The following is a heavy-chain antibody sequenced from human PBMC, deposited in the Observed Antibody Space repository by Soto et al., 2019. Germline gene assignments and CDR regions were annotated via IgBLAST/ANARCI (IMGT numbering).Heavy chain of an antibody. CDR2: LYTDDRT. Sequence: GGSLRLSCAASGFIVSNKHMGWVRQAPGKGLESVSILYTDDRTYYADPVKGRFTISRDNSKNTVSLQMNGLRDEDTAMYYCVGAAPGDWGQGTPVTVSS. J-gene: IGHJ4*02. CDR1: GFIVSNKH. CDR3: VGAAPGD. V-gene: IGHV3-53*05. D-gene: IGHD3-16*01.